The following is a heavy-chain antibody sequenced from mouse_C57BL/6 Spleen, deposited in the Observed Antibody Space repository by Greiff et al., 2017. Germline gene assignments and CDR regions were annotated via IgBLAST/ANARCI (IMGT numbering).Heavy chain of an antibody. Sequence: VQLQQSGPELVKPGASVKMPCKASGYTFTDYNMHWVKQSHGKSLEWIGYINPNNGGTSYNQKFKGKATLTVNKSSSTAYMELRSLTSEDSAVYYCASYGSSSYYYAMDYWGQGTSVTVSS. CDR3: ASYGSSSYYYAMDY. J-gene: IGHJ4*01. CDR1: GYTFTDYN. D-gene: IGHD1-1*01. V-gene: IGHV1-22*01. CDR2: INPNNGGT.